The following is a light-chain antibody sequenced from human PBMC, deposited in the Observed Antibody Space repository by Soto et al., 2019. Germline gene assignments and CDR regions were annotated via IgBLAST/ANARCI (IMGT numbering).Light chain of an antibody. V-gene: IGKV3-20*01. CDR1: QSVSSSD. Sequence: EIVLTQSPDTLSLSPGERATLSCRASQSVSSSDLAWYQQRPGQAPRLLIYGASSRATGIPDRFSGSGSGKDFSLTISRVEPEDFAVYYCQQYNNWPPYTFGQGTKLEIK. J-gene: IGKJ2*01. CDR2: GAS. CDR3: QQYNNWPPYT.